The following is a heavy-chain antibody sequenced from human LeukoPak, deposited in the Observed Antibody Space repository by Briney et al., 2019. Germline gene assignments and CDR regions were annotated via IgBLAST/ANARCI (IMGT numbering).Heavy chain of an antibody. D-gene: IGHD2-2*01. J-gene: IGHJ5*02. CDR2: SDPDSGAT. Sequence: ASVKVSCKASGYTFTGYYIHWVRQAPGQGLEWMGWSDPDSGATNYAQKFQGRVTMTRDTSISTAYMELSSLTSDDTAVYYCSRDRAGQLLSWLDPWGQGSLVTVSS. CDR3: SRDRAGQLLSWLDP. V-gene: IGHV1-2*02. CDR1: GYTFTGYY.